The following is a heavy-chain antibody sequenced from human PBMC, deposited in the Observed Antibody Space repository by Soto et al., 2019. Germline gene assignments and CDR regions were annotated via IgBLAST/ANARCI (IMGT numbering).Heavy chain of an antibody. V-gene: IGHV5-51*01. D-gene: IGHD6-6*01. J-gene: IGHJ6*02. CDR2: IYPGDSDP. CDR1: GYNFTNYW. Sequence: GESLKISCKASGYNFTNYWIAWVRQMPGKGLEWLGIIYPGDSDPKYSPSFHGHVTISFDKSISTTYLQLSSLKASDTAMYYCARHLGGAVRPNYYYGMDLWGQGTTVTVSS. CDR3: ARHLGGAVRPNYYYGMDL.